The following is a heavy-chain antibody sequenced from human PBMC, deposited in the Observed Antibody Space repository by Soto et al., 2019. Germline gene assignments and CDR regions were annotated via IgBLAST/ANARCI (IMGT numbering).Heavy chain of an antibody. CDR2: IYDTGST. J-gene: IGHJ4*02. D-gene: IGHD2-2*01. CDR3: ARDRPSPYCSSTSCSSYFDY. V-gene: IGHV4-59*01. CDR1: GSDITTYY. Sequence: KPSETLSLTCTVSGSDITTYYWSWLRQSPGKGLEWIGHIYDTGSTTYNPSLKSRVTISVDTSNKQFSLRLTSVTAADTAVYYCARDRPSPYCSSTSCSSYFDYWGQGTLVTVSS.